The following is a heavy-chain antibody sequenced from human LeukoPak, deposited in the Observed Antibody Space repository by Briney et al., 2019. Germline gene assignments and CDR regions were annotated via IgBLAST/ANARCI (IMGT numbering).Heavy chain of an antibody. CDR2: IIPIFGTA. D-gene: IGHD3-22*01. V-gene: IGHV1-69*01. J-gene: IGHJ4*02. CDR3: ASYRVNYYDSSGYYYDY. Sequence: GSSVTVSCKASGGTFSSYAISWVRQAPGQGLEWMGGIIPIFGTANYAQKFQGRVTITADESTSTAYMELSSLRSEDTAVYYCASYRVNYYDSSGYYYDYWGQGTLVTVSS. CDR1: GGTFSSYA.